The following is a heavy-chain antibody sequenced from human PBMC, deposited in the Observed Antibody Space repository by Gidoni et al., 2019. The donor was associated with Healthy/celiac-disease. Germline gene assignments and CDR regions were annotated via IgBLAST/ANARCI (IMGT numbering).Heavy chain of an antibody. D-gene: IGHD3-3*01. CDR1: GFTFCVYA. V-gene: IGHV3-49*03. Sequence: DVHLVESGGGLVQPARSLRLSCPASGFTFCVYAMSWFRQAPGKGLGWVGFIRRKAYGGTKEYAASVKGRFTISRDESKSIAYLQMNSLKTEDTAVYYCTRRCWEWSGPHLNWFDPWGQGTLVTVSS. J-gene: IGHJ5*02. CDR2: IRRKAYGGTK. CDR3: TRRCWEWSGPHLNWFDP.